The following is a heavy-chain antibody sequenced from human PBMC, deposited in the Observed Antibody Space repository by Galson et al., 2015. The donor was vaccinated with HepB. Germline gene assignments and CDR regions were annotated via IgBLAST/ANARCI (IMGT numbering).Heavy chain of an antibody. CDR1: GFTFAKFP. J-gene: IGHJ2*01. CDR3: ARHGVNYGDYVWYSDV. V-gene: IGHV3-30*04. D-gene: IGHD4-17*01. Sequence: SLRLSCAASGFTFAKFPMHWVRQAPGRGLEWLTFISFDGRDAYYADSVKGRFTVSSDNSQNMLYLQMDNLRIEDSAVYFCARHGVNYGDYVWYSDVWGRGTQVTVSS. CDR2: ISFDGRDA.